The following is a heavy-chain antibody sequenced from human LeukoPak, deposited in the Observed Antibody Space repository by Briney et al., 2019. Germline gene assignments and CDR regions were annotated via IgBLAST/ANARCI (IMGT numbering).Heavy chain of an antibody. V-gene: IGHV1-18*01. J-gene: IGHJ4*02. CDR2: ISAYNGNT. CDR1: GYTFTSYG. D-gene: IGHD6-19*01. Sequence: ASVKVSCKASGYTFTSYGICWVRQAPGQGLGWMGWISAYNGNTNYAQKLQGRVTMTTDTSTSTVYMELRSLTSDDTAVYYCARGGSGWSRDYWGQGTLVTVSS. CDR3: ARGGSGWSRDY.